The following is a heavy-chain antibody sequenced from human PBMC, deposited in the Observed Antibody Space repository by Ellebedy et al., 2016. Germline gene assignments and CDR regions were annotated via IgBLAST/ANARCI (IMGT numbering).Heavy chain of an antibody. D-gene: IGHD5-18*01. CDR1: GFPFSNYA. CDR3: ARLGHTAGSRKGFDI. CDR2: ISSRTTPI. V-gene: IGHV3-48*04. Sequence: GESLKISXTASGFPFSNYAMNWIRQAPGKGPEWVSFISSRTTPIFYADSVKGRFTISRDNAKNSLYLQMDSLRVEDTAIYYCARLGHTAGSRKGFDIWGQGTVVTVSS. J-gene: IGHJ3*02.